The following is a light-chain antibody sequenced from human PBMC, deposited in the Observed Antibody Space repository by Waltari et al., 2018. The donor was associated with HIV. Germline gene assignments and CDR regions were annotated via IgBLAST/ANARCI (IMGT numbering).Light chain of an antibody. J-gene: IGKJ4*01. CDR1: QTVNSNY. Sequence: VLKQPPDTPSSSHGQRGILSCRASQTVNSNYLAMYQQKPGQAPRLLIYGTFTRATGIPDRFSGSGSGTDFTLTISRLEPEDCAVYYCQQYGSSFGGGTKVEIK. CDR2: GTF. V-gene: IGKV3-20*01. CDR3: QQYGSS.